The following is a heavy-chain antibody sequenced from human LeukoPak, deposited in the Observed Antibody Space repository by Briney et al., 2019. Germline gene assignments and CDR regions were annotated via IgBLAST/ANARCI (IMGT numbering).Heavy chain of an antibody. CDR1: GFTFSSYG. D-gene: IGHD3-10*01. CDR3: AKRAGSAWSAGA. J-gene: IGHJ5*02. CDR2: IRNDASNT. V-gene: IGHV3-30*02. Sequence: GGSLRLSCAAAGFTFSSYGMHWVRQAPGKGLDWVAYIRNDASNTYYADSVKGRFSISRDNSKNTVYLQMNSLIPEDTAVYYCAKRAGSAWSAGAWGQGTLVTVSS.